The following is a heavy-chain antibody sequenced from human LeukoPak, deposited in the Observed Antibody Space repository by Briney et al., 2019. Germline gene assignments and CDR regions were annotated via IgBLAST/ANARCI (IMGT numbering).Heavy chain of an antibody. CDR3: ARDYSTYCSSTSCQTAHDI. D-gene: IGHD2-2*01. J-gene: IGHJ3*02. Sequence: ASVKVSCKASGYTFTGYYMHWVRQAPGQGLEWMGWINPNSGGTNYAQEFQGRVTMTRDTSISTAYMELSRLRSDDTAVYYCARDYSTYCSSTSCQTAHDIWGQGTMVTVSS. V-gene: IGHV1-2*02. CDR1: GYTFTGYY. CDR2: INPNSGGT.